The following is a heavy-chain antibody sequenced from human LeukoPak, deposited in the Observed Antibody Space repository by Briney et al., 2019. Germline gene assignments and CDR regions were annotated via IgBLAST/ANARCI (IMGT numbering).Heavy chain of an antibody. CDR3: ARDLGGTTVTTYNRFDP. Sequence: SQTLSLTCTVSGGSISSGSYYWSWIRQPAGKGLEWIGRIYTSGSTNYNPSLKSRVTMSVDTSKNQFSLKLSSVTAADTAVYYCARDLGGTTVTTYNRFDPWGQGTLVTVSS. CDR2: IYTSGST. V-gene: IGHV4-61*02. J-gene: IGHJ5*02. CDR1: GGSISSGSYY. D-gene: IGHD4-17*01.